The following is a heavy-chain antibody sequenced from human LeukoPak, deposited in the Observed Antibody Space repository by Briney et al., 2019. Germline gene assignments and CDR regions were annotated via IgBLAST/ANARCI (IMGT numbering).Heavy chain of an antibody. J-gene: IGHJ4*02. D-gene: IGHD5-18*01. CDR3: ARVPDTSMAYFDY. Sequence: PSETLSLTCTVSGDSISSGRYYWGWIRQPPGKGLEWIGYIHYSGNTYYNSSLKSRVTISLDKSKYQFSLKLSSVTAADTAVYYCARVPDTSMAYFDYWGQGTLVTVSS. CDR1: GDSISSGRYY. V-gene: IGHV4-30-4*08. CDR2: IHYSGNT.